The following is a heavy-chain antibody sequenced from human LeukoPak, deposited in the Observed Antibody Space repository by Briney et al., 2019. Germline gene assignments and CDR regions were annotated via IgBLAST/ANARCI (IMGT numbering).Heavy chain of an antibody. J-gene: IGHJ4*02. D-gene: IGHD4-17*01. Sequence: PGGSLRLSCAASGFTFSSYSMHWVRQAPGKGLEWVAVISYDGSNKYYADSVKGRFTISRDNAKNSLYLQMNSLRAEDTALYYCAKADDYGDPPVDYWGQGTLVTVSS. CDR2: ISYDGSNK. CDR3: AKADDYGDPPVDY. CDR1: GFTFSSYS. V-gene: IGHV3-30*18.